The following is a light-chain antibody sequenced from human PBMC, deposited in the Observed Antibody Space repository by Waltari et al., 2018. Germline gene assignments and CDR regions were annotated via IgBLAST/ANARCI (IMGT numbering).Light chain of an antibody. V-gene: IGKV3-11*01. CDR3: QQRNKWPVT. Sequence: DIVLTQSPATLSLSPGERATLSCRASQRVANYLAWYQQKPGQAPRLLTYDVSNRATDIPARFSGSGFATDFTLTISDLKPEDIAVYYCQQRNKWPVTFGGGTKVEIK. CDR2: DVS. J-gene: IGKJ4*01. CDR1: QRVANY.